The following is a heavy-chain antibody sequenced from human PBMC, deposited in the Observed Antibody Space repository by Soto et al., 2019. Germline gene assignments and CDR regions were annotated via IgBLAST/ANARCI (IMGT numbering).Heavy chain of an antibody. CDR1: GYTFTSHG. CDR2: ISGYNGNT. D-gene: IGHD4-17*01. J-gene: IGHJ4*02. Sequence: QVQLVQSGAEVKKPGASVKVSCKASGYTFTSHGISWVRQAPGQGPEWMGWISGYNGNTNYAQKVHGRVTMTTDTATSTAYMELRSLTSDDTAVYYSTRWAGQTHDYGGPLDNWGQGTLVTGSS. V-gene: IGHV1-18*04. CDR3: TRWAGQTHDYGGPLDN.